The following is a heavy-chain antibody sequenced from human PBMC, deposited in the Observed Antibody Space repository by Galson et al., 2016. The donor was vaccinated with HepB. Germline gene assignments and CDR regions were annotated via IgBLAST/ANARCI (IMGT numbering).Heavy chain of an antibody. D-gene: IGHD3-9*01. CDR1: GFSFDDYG. Sequence: SLRLSCAASGFSFDDYGMDWVRQGPGKGLEWVSYISSSGSTIYYAGSVKGRFTISRDNTKNSLYLQMNSLRAEDTAVYYCASYPGYFPGSWGQGTLVTVSS. J-gene: IGHJ4*02. CDR2: ISSSGSTI. V-gene: IGHV3-48*03. CDR3: ASYPGYFPGS.